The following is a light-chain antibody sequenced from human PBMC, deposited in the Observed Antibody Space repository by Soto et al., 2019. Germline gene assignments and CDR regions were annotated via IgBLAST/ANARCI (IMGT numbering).Light chain of an antibody. J-gene: IGLJ2*01. V-gene: IGLV1-40*01. CDR3: QSYDSSLSGAVV. CDR2: GNS. Sequence: QSALTQPPSVSGAPGQRVTISCTGSSSNIGAGYDVHWYQQLPGTAPKLLIYGNSNRPSGVPDRFSGSKSGTSASLAITGLRAEDEADYYCQSYDSSLSGAVVFGGGTQLTVL. CDR1: SSNIGAGYD.